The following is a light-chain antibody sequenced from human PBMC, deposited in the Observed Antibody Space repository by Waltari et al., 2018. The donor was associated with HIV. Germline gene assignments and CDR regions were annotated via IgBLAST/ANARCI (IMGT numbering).Light chain of an antibody. CDR3: LTYVSKTSTWQ. J-gene: IGLJ3*02. CDR1: GIDIGNYHL. V-gene: IGLV2-23*02. Sequence: QSALTQPASVSGNPGQSVTTTRTGTGIDIGNYHLVSWFPQHPGKAPKLLIYDVSKPPSGVSSRFSGSKSGYFASLTISGLLTEDESSYYCLTYVSKTSTWQFGGGTYLTV. CDR2: DVS.